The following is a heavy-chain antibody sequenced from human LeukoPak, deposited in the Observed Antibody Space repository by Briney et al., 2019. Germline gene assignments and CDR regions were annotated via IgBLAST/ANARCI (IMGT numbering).Heavy chain of an antibody. CDR2: IYYSGST. V-gene: IGHV4-39*01. J-gene: IGHJ4*02. Sequence: PSDTLSLTCTVCGGSISNSIYYWGWIRKPPGKGLEGIGTIYYSGSTYYNPSLKSPVPRSRDTSKNQFSLRLGSVTAAHTAVYYCASRAVPAAFGYWGQGTLVTVSS. CDR1: GGSISNSIYY. CDR3: ASRAVPAAFGY. D-gene: IGHD2-2*01.